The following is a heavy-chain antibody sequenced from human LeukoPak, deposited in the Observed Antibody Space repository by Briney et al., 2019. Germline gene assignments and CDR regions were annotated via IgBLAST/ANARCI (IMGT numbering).Heavy chain of an antibody. V-gene: IGHV1-69*13. D-gene: IGHD2-15*01. CDR3: ARAEGYCSGGSCYSSFDY. J-gene: IGHJ4*02. CDR1: GGTFSSYA. CDR2: IIPILGTA. Sequence: ASVKASCKASGGTFSSYAISWVRQAPGQGLEWMGGIIPILGTANYAQRFQGRVTITADESTSTAYMELSSLRSEDTAVYYCARAEGYCSGGSCYSSFDYWGQGTLVTVSS.